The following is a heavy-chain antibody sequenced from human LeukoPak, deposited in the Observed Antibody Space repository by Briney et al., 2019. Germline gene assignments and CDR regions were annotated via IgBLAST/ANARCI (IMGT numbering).Heavy chain of an antibody. CDR1: GGTFRSYA. Sequence: SVKVSCKASGGTFRSYAISWVRQAPGQGLEWMGRIIPIFGTANYAQKFQGRVTITTDESTSTAYMELSSLRSEDTAVYYCPREFLTRDSSGYYWTPDYWGQGTLVTVPS. V-gene: IGHV1-69*05. CDR3: PREFLTRDSSGYYWTPDY. CDR2: IIPIFGTA. D-gene: IGHD3-22*01. J-gene: IGHJ4*02.